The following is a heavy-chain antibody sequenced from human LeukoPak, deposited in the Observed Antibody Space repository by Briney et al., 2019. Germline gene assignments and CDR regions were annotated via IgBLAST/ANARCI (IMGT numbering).Heavy chain of an antibody. CDR2: IWYDGSNK. CDR3: ARENPTCSSTNCYFDY. V-gene: IGHV3-33*01. CDR1: GFSLSSYG. D-gene: IGHD2-2*01. Sequence: PGRSLRLSCAASGFSLSSYGMHWVRQAPGKGLEWVAVIWYDGSNKDYADAVKGRFAISRDNSKNTLFLQMNSLRADDTAVYYCARENPTCSSTNCYFDYWGQGTLVAVSS. J-gene: IGHJ4*02.